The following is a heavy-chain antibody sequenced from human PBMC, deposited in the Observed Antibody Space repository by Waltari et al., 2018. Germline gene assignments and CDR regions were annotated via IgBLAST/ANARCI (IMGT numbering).Heavy chain of an antibody. J-gene: IGHJ3*02. CDR3: ARNQRGWFDAFDI. V-gene: IGHV4-39*07. D-gene: IGHD6-19*01. CDR1: GDSISNNNYY. Sequence: QLQLQASGPGLVEPSETLSLTCTASGDSISNNNYYWGWIRQPQGTGLEWIGSLHYIGDTYYSSSLKSRVIISVDTSNNQFSLRLTSVTAADTAIYFCARNQRGWFDAFDIWGQGTAVTVSS. CDR2: LHYIGDT.